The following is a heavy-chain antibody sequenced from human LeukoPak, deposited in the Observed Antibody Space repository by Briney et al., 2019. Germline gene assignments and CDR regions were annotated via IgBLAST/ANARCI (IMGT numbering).Heavy chain of an antibody. CDR3: ARDLAAISTGSHNWFDP. D-gene: IGHD2/OR15-2a*01. V-gene: IGHV1-8*01. J-gene: IGHJ5*02. CDR2: MDPNSGNT. CDR1: GYTFTNYH. Sequence: GASVKVSCKASGYTFTNYHINWVRQATGQGLEWLGWMDPNSGNTVYAQKFQGRVTMTRDTSISTVFMELSRLTSDDTAVYYCARDLAAISTGSHNWFDPWGQGTLVTVSS.